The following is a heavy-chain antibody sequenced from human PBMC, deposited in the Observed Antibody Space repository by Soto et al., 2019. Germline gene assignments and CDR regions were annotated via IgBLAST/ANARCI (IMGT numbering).Heavy chain of an antibody. D-gene: IGHD3-3*02. V-gene: IGHV4-4*07. CDR3: ARVAFSYFGMDV. CDR1: GGAISSYY. Sequence: PSETLSLTCSVPGGAISSYYWSWVRQPAGKGLEWIGRVFSSGSTNYNASLKSRVTMSIDTSKNEVSLTLRSVTAADTGVYYCARVAFSYFGMDVWGQGTKVTVYS. J-gene: IGHJ6*02. CDR2: VFSSGST.